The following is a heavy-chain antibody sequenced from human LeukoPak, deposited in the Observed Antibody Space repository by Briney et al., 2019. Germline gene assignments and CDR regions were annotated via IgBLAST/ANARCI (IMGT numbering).Heavy chain of an antibody. D-gene: IGHD2-8*01. Sequence: ASVKVSCKASGYTFTGYYMHWVRQAPGQGPEWMGWINPNSGGTNYAQKFQGRVTMTRDTSISTAYMELSRLRSDDTAVYYCASGVLLGVPDAFDIWGQGTMVTVSS. CDR2: INPNSGGT. CDR3: ASGVLLGVPDAFDI. J-gene: IGHJ3*02. CDR1: GYTFTGYY. V-gene: IGHV1-2*02.